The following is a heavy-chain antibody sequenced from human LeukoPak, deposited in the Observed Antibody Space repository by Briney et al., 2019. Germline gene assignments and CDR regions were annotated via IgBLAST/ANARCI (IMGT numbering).Heavy chain of an antibody. CDR1: GFTFSTYA. Sequence: GGSLRVSCAASGFTFSTYAMSWVRQAPGKGLEWVSGISDGGDYTYYADSVKGRSTISRDNSKNTLYLQMYSLRADDTAVYHCAKEKKSGGWPIDYWGQGALVTVSS. CDR2: ISDGGDYT. CDR3: AKEKKSGGWPIDY. V-gene: IGHV3-23*01. D-gene: IGHD2-15*01. J-gene: IGHJ4*02.